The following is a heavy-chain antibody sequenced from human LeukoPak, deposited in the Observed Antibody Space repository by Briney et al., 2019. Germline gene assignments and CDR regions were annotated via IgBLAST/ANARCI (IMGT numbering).Heavy chain of an antibody. J-gene: IGHJ3*02. CDR3: ARDQWEQDAFYI. CDR1: GGSISSYY. D-gene: IGHD1-26*01. Sequence: PSETLSLTCTVSGGSISSYYWSWIRQPPGKGLEWIGYIYYSGSTNYNPSLKSRVTISVDTSKNQFSLKLSSVTAADTAVYYCARDQWEQDAFYIWGQGTMVTVSS. V-gene: IGHV4-59*01. CDR2: IYYSGST.